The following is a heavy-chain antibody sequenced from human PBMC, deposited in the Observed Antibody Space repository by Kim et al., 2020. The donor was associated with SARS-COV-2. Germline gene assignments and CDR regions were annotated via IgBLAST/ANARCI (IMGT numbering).Heavy chain of an antibody. CDR2: IYYSGST. CDR3: ARVAFDGSGSYAMVAYYVLDI. V-gene: IGHV4-59*01. J-gene: IGHJ6*02. Sequence: SETLSLTCTVSGGSISSYYWSWIRQPPGKGLEWIGYIYYSGSTNYNPSLKSRITISVDTSKNQFSLKETYVTAAETAVYYCARVAFDGSGSYAMVAYYVLDIWGPGAPVTVSS. D-gene: IGHD3-10*01. CDR1: GGSISSYY.